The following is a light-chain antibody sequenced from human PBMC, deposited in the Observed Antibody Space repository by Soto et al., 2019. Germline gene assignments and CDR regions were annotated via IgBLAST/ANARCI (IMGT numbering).Light chain of an antibody. CDR3: QQSYSTPS. CDR1: QSISSY. Sequence: DIQMTQSTSSLSASVGDRVTITCRASQSISSYLNWYQQKPGKAPKLLIYAASSLQSGVPSRFSGSGSGTDFTLTISSLQPEDFATYYCQQSYSTPSFGGGTKVDI. V-gene: IGKV1-39*01. J-gene: IGKJ4*01. CDR2: AAS.